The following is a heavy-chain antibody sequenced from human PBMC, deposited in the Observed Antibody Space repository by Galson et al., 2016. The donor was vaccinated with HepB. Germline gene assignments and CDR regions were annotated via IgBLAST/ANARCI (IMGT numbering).Heavy chain of an antibody. D-gene: IGHD3-10*01. J-gene: IGHJ4*02. Sequence: SLRLSCAASGFSFDNYAMSWVRQAPGKGLEWVSGISYNGDNTYYADSVKGRFTISRDNSKNTVHLQMNSLRAEDTAVYYCAKDGSGSSYTWNYFDSWGQGTPVTVSS. CDR2: ISYNGDNT. V-gene: IGHV3-23*01. CDR1: GFSFDNYA. CDR3: AKDGSGSSYTWNYFDS.